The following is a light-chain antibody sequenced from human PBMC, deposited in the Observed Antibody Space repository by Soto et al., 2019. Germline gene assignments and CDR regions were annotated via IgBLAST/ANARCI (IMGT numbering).Light chain of an antibody. Sequence: DIQMTQSPSSLSASVGDRVTITCRASQSISTYLNWYQQKPGKAPKLLIYGASSLQSGVPSRFSGSGSGTDFTLTISRLQPEDFATYYCQQSYSTPYTFGPGTKLEIK. CDR1: QSISTY. CDR3: QQSYSTPYT. V-gene: IGKV1-39*01. J-gene: IGKJ2*01. CDR2: GAS.